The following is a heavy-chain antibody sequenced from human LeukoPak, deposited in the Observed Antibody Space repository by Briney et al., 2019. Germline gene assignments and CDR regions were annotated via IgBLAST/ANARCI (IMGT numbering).Heavy chain of an antibody. J-gene: IGHJ4*02. CDR2: ISGSGGST. V-gene: IGHV3-23*01. CDR1: GFTFSSYA. CDR3: AKDDFYLQETIFGVVTQGGPFDY. D-gene: IGHD3-3*01. Sequence: PGGSLRLSCAASGFTFSSYAMSWVRQAPGKGLEWVSAISGSGGSTYYADSVKGRFTISRDNSKNTLYLQMNSLRAEDTAVYYCAKDDFYLQETIFGVVTQGGPFDYWGQGTLVTVSS.